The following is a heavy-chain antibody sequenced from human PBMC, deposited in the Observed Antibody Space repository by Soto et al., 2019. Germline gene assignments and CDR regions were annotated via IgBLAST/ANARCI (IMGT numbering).Heavy chain of an antibody. CDR3: ARVPYCSGGSCARFYYYMDV. Sequence: QVQLAQSGAEVKKPGSSVKVSCKASGGTFSSYTISWVRQAPGQGLEWMGRIIPILGIANYAQKFQGRVTITADKSTSTAYMELSSLRSEDTAVYYCARVPYCSGGSCARFYYYMDVWGKGTTVTVSS. CDR2: IIPILGIA. D-gene: IGHD2-15*01. CDR1: GGTFSSYT. J-gene: IGHJ6*03. V-gene: IGHV1-69*02.